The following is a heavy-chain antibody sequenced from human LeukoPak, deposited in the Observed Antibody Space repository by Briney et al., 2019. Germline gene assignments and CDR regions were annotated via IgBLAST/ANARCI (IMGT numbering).Heavy chain of an antibody. CDR2: IRYDGSNK. CDR1: GFTFSSYA. Sequence: GRSLRLSCAASGFTFSSYAMHWVRQAPGKGLEWVAFIRYDGSNKYYADSVKGRFTISRDNSKNTLYLQMNSLRAEDTAVYYCAKDPSSSWYPWGQGTLVTVSS. CDR3: AKDPSSSWYP. D-gene: IGHD6-13*01. J-gene: IGHJ5*02. V-gene: IGHV3-30*02.